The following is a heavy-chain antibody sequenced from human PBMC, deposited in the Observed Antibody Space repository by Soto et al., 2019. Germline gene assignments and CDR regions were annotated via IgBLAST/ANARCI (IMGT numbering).Heavy chain of an antibody. CDR2: ISWNSAYI. CDR1: GFTFDDYA. J-gene: IGHJ4*02. Sequence: SLGLSCAASGFTFDDYAMHGVRQAPGKGLEWVSGISWNSAYIDYADSVKGRFTISRDNAKNSLYLQMNSLRAEDTALYFCAKDSTRTFKDFEFWGQGTLVTVSS. CDR3: AKDSTRTFKDFEF. V-gene: IGHV3-9*01.